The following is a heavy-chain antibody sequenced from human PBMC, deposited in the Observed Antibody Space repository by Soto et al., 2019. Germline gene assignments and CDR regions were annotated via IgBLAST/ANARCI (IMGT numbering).Heavy chain of an antibody. J-gene: IGHJ3*02. D-gene: IGHD2-2*01. CDR1: GFTFDDYA. CDR3: AKEMGWDCSSTSCYGAFDI. Sequence: EVQLVESGGGLVQPGRSLRLSCAASGFTFDDYAMHWVRQAPGKGLEWVSGISWNSGSIGYADSVKGRFSISRDNAKNSLYLQMNSLRAEDTALYYCAKEMGWDCSSTSCYGAFDIWGQGTMVTVSS. V-gene: IGHV3-9*01. CDR2: ISWNSGSI.